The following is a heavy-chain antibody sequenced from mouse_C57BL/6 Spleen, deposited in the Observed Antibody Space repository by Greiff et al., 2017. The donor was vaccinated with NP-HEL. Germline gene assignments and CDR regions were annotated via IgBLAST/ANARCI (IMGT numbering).Heavy chain of an antibody. Sequence: QVQLQQPGAELVKPGASVKLSCKASGYTFTSYWMHWVKQRPGQGLEWIGMIHPNSGSTNYNEKFKSKATLTVDKSSSTAYMQLSSLTAEDSAVYYCARDPYITTVVGEGWFAYWGQGTLVTVSA. CDR3: ARDPYITTVVGEGWFAY. V-gene: IGHV1-64*01. D-gene: IGHD1-1*01. J-gene: IGHJ3*01. CDR2: IHPNSGST. CDR1: GYTFTSYW.